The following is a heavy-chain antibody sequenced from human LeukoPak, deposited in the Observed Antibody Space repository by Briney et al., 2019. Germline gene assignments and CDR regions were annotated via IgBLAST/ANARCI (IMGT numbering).Heavy chain of an antibody. CDR1: GITLSNYG. CDR3: AKRGVVIRVILVGFHKEAYYFDS. J-gene: IGHJ4*02. V-gene: IGHV3-23*01. D-gene: IGHD3-22*01. CDR2: ISGSGGGT. Sequence: HPGGSLRLSCAVSGITLSNYGMSWVRQAPGKGLEWVAGISGSGGGTNYADSVKGRFTISRDNPKNTLYLQMNSLRAEDTAVYFCAKRGVVIRVILVGFHKEAYYFDSWGQGALVTASS.